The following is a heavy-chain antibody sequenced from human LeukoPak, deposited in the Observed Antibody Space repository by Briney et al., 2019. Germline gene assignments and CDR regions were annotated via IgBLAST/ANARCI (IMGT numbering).Heavy chain of an antibody. V-gene: IGHV3-66*01. J-gene: IGHJ5*01. CDR2: IHSGGAT. Sequence: GGSLRLSCAASGFTVSSSYMSWVRQAPGKGLEWVSVIHSGGATYYADSVKGRFTVSRDNSKNTLYIQMNSLRAEDTAVYYCARDDYYDSSGPPDSWGQGTLVTVSS. CDR3: ARDDYYDSSGPPDS. D-gene: IGHD3-22*01. CDR1: GFTVSSSY.